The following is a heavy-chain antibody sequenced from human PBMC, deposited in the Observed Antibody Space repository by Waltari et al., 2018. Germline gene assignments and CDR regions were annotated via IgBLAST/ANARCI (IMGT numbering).Heavy chain of an antibody. CDR2: ISSSSSYI. D-gene: IGHD6-13*01. J-gene: IGHJ4*02. CDR3: ASAAAPRGY. CDR1: GFTFSSYS. Sequence: EVQLVESGGGLVKPGGSLRLSCAASGFTFSSYSMNWVRQAPGKGLEWVSSISSSSSYIYYADSVKGRFTISRDNAKNSLYLQMNSLRAEDTAAYYCASAAAPRGYWGQGTLVTVSS. V-gene: IGHV3-21*01.